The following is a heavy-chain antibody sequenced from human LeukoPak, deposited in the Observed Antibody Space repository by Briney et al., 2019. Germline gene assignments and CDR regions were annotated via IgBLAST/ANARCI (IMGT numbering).Heavy chain of an antibody. CDR1: GFTFSSYS. CDR2: ISSSSSYI. Sequence: SGGSLRLSCAASGFTFSSYSMNWVRQAPGKGLEWVSSISSSSSYIYYADSVKGRFTISRDNSKNTLYLQMNSLRVEDTAVYYCARDLYYDSSGYYYHDYWGQGTLVTVSS. J-gene: IGHJ4*02. V-gene: IGHV3-21*04. D-gene: IGHD3-22*01. CDR3: ARDLYYDSSGYYYHDY.